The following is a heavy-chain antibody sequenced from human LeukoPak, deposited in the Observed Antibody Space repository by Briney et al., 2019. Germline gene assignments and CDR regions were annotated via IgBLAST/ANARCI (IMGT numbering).Heavy chain of an antibody. J-gene: IGHJ3*02. V-gene: IGHV1-18*01. CDR1: GYTFINYG. D-gene: IGHD5-24*01. CDR3: AKELREEMAPEVETDAFDT. Sequence: ASMKVSCKASGYTFINYGISWVRQAPGQGLEWMGWISAHNGDTNYAQKFQGRVTMTTDTSTSTIYMELRSLRSDDTAVYYCAKELREEMAPEVETDAFDTWAKGQWSPSLQ. CDR2: ISAHNGDT.